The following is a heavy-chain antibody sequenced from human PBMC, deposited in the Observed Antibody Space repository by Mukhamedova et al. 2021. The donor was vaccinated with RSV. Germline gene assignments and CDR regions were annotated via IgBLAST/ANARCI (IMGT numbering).Heavy chain of an antibody. CDR2: IYYDDNT. D-gene: IGHD1-26*01. J-gene: IGHJ3*02. Sequence: PPGKGLEWIGNIYYDDNTKYNPALKSRVTISIDTSKNQFSLKLTSVTAADPAVYYRARDQRGGYSGELIVPSDIWGQGILVTVSS. V-gene: IGHV4-59*01. CDR3: ARDQRGGYSGELIVPSDI.